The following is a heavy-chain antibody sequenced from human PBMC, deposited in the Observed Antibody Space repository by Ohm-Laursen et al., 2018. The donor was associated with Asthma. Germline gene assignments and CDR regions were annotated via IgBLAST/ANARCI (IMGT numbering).Heavy chain of an antibody. CDR1: GFTFSSYS. V-gene: IGHV3-48*04. J-gene: IGHJ1*01. CDR3: ARIGPEWELPGREYSVHH. D-gene: IGHD1-26*01. Sequence: SLRLSCAASGFTFSSYSMNWVRQAPGKGLEWVSYITSYSSTTYYADSVRGRFTTSRDNANDLVYLQMNDLRAEDTALYYCARIGPEWELPGREYSVHHWGQGTLVTVSS. CDR2: ITSYSSTT.